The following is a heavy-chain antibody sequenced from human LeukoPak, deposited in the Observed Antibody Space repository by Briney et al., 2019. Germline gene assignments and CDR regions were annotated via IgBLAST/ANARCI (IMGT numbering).Heavy chain of an antibody. CDR1: GGSISSHY. D-gene: IGHD3-22*01. CDR2: IYYSGST. Sequence: SETLSLTCTVSGGSISSHYWSWIRQPPGKGLEWIGYIYYSGSTKHNPSLKSRVTISGDTSNNQFPLKLSSVTAADTAVYYCARLYDSSTYTNWLDPWGQGTLVTVSS. CDR3: ARLYDSSTYTNWLDP. J-gene: IGHJ5*02. V-gene: IGHV4-59*11.